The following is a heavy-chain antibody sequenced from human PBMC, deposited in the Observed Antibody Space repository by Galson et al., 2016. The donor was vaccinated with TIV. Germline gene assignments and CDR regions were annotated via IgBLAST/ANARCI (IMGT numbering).Heavy chain of an antibody. CDR3: VRKAGSGWYDF. J-gene: IGHJ5*01. V-gene: IGHV1-18*01. Sequence: SVKVSCKASGYFFNSYGLTWLRQAPGQGLEWMGLISGYNGNANYAQKFQGRVTMTTDTSTSTSYLELRNLRSDDTAIYFFVRKAGSGWYDFWGQGTLVTVSP. D-gene: IGHD6-19*01. CDR1: GYFFNSYG. CDR2: ISGYNGNA.